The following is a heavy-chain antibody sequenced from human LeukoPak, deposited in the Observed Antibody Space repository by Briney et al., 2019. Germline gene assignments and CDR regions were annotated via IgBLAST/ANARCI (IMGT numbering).Heavy chain of an antibody. CDR3: ARGHSSVVTAIPYYFDY. CDR2: VYYSGST. D-gene: IGHD2-21*02. J-gene: IGHJ4*02. Sequence: SETLSLTCTVSGGSISSYYWSWIRQPPGRGLEWIGYVYYSGSTNYNPSLKSRVTISVDTSKNQFSLRVNSVTAADTAVYYCARGHSSVVTAIPYYFDYWGQGTLVTVSS. CDR1: GGSISSYY. V-gene: IGHV4-59*12.